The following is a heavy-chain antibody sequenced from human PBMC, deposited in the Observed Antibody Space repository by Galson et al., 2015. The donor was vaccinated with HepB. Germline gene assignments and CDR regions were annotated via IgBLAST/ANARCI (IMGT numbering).Heavy chain of an antibody. Sequence: SLRLSCAASGFTFSSYWMSWVRQAPGKGLEWVSSISSSSSYIYDAASVKGRFTISRDNAKNSLYLQMNSLRAEDTAVYYCARGNEYCSGGSCPGWFDPWGQGTLVTVSS. CDR3: ARGNEYCSGGSCPGWFDP. CDR1: GFTFSSYW. D-gene: IGHD2-15*01. CDR2: ISSSSSYI. J-gene: IGHJ5*02. V-gene: IGHV3-21*01.